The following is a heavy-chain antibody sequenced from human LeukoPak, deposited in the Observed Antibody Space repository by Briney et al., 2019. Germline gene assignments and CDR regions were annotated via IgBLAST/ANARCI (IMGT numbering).Heavy chain of an antibody. CDR2: INPSGGSK. V-gene: IGHV1-46*01. J-gene: IGHJ4*02. CDR3: ATDQMTYGSGSSTFDY. Sequence: GASVKVSCKASGYTFTRYYMHWVRQAPGQGLEWKGIINPSGGSKNYAQKFQGRVTMTRDTSTSTVYMELSSLRSEDTAVYYCATDQMTYGSGSSTFDYWGQGTLVTVSS. D-gene: IGHD3-10*01. CDR1: GYTFTRYY.